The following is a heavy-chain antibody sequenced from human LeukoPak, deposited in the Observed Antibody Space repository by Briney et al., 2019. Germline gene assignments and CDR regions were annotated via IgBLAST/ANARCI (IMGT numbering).Heavy chain of an antibody. D-gene: IGHD3-22*01. Sequence: GGSLRLSCAASGFTFSSYSMNWVRQAPGKGLEWVSYISSSGSTIYYADSVKGRFTISRDNAKNSLYLQMNSLRAEDTAVYYCARLPLYDSSGYYPFGDWGQGTLVTVSS. CDR2: ISSSGSTI. CDR3: ARLPLYDSSGYYPFGD. J-gene: IGHJ4*02. V-gene: IGHV3-48*04. CDR1: GFTFSSYS.